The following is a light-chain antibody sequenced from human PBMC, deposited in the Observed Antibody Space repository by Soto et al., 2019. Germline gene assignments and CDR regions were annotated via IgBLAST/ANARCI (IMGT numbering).Light chain of an antibody. CDR1: QSISSY. CDR2: AAS. V-gene: IGKV1-39*01. CDR3: QQSYSTPWT. J-gene: IGKJ1*01. Sequence: DIQMTQSPSSLSASVGDRVTITCRASQSISSYLNWYQQKPGKAPKLLIYAASNLQIGVLSRFSGSGSGTDFSLTISSLQPEDFATYYCQQSYSTPWTFGQGTKVELK.